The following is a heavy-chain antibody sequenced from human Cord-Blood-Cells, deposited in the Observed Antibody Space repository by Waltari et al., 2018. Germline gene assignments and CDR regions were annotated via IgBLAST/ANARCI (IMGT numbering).Heavy chain of an antibody. V-gene: IGHV3-33*01. D-gene: IGHD3-9*01. CDR2: IWYDGSNK. Sequence: QVQLVESGGGVVQPGRSLRLSCAASGFTLRSYGMHWVRQAPGKGLEWVAVIWYDGSNKYYADSVKGRFTISRDNSKNTLYLQMNSLRAEDTAVYYCARADLTGYDYWGQGTLVTVSS. J-gene: IGHJ4*02. CDR3: ARADLTGYDY. CDR1: GFTLRSYG.